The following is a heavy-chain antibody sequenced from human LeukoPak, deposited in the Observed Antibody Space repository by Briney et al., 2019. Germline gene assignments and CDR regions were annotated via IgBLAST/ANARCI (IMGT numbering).Heavy chain of an antibody. CDR2: INHSGST. CDR3: ASPYEYYYDSSGYPIYGY. V-gene: IGHV4-34*01. D-gene: IGHD3-22*01. CDR1: GGSFSGYY. J-gene: IGHJ4*02. Sequence: KPSETLSLTRAVYGGSFSGYYWSWIRQPPGKGLEWIGEINHSGSTNYNPSLKSRVTISVDTSKNQFSLKLSSVTAADTAVYYCASPYEYYYDSSGYPIYGYWGQGTLVTVSS.